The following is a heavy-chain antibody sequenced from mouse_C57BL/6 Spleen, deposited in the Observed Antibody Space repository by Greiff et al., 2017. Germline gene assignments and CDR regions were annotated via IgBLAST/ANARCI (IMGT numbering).Heavy chain of an antibody. CDR3: ARRGGGYDVNSLWYFDV. V-gene: IGHV1-52*01. CDR1: GYTFTSYW. CDR2: IDPSDSET. J-gene: IGHJ1*03. Sequence: QVQLQQPGAELVRPGSSVKLSCKASGYTFTSYWMHWVKQRPIQGLEWIGNIDPSDSETHYNQKFKDKATLTVDKSSSTAYMQLSSLTSEDSAVYYWARRGGGYDVNSLWYFDVWGTGTTVTVSS. D-gene: IGHD2-2*01.